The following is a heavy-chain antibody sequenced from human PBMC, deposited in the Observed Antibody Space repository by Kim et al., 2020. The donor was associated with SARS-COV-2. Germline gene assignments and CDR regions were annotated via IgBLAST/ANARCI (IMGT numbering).Heavy chain of an antibody. J-gene: IGHJ6*02. D-gene: IGHD3-10*01. CDR3: ARGRPTMVRGPALYV. CDR2: INHSGST. V-gene: IGHV4-34*01. Sequence: SETLSLTCAVYGGSFSGYYWSWIRQPPGKGLEWIGEINHSGSTNYNPSLKSRVTISVDTSKNQFSLKLSSVTAADTAVYYCARGRPTMVRGPALYVWGQGTTVTVSS. CDR1: GGSFSGYY.